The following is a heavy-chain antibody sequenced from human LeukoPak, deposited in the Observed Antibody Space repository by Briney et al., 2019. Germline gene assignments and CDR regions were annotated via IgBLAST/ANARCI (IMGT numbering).Heavy chain of an antibody. CDR1: GFTFSSYS. V-gene: IGHV3-21*01. CDR2: ISSSSSYI. D-gene: IGHD6-25*01. CDR3: AREGLAAAAYDY. J-gene: IGHJ4*02. Sequence: PGXSLRLSCAASGFTFSSYSMNWVRQAPGKGLEWVSSISSSSSYIYYADSVKGGFTIYRENAKNSLYLQMNSLRAEDTAVYYCAREGLAAAAYDYWGQGTLVTVSS.